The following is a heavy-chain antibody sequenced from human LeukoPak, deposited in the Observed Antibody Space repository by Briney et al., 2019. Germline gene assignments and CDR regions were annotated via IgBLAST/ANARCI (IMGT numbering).Heavy chain of an antibody. Sequence: ASVKVSCEASGYTFTSYGISWVSQAPGQGLEWMGWISAYNGNTNYAQKLQGRVTMTTDTSTSTAYMELRSLRSDDAAVYYCARRSYTWFDPWGQGTLVTVSS. CDR1: GYTFTSYG. V-gene: IGHV1-18*01. CDR3: ARRSYTWFDP. J-gene: IGHJ5*02. CDR2: ISAYNGNT. D-gene: IGHD3-10*01.